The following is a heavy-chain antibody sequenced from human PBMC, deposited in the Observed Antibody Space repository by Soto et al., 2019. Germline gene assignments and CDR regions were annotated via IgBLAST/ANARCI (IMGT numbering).Heavy chain of an antibody. D-gene: IGHD3-22*01. CDR2: ISTFHGST. Sequence: QVQLLQSGAEVKKPGASVKVSCKASGYTFTRYAITWVRQAPGQGLEWMGWISTFHGSTNYAQKLQGRVTMTTDTSTSTAYMGLRSLRSDDTAVYYCARTESSGWPRGFVDNWGQGTLVTVSS. CDR1: GYTFTRYA. CDR3: ARTESSGWPRGFVDN. J-gene: IGHJ4*02. V-gene: IGHV1-18*01.